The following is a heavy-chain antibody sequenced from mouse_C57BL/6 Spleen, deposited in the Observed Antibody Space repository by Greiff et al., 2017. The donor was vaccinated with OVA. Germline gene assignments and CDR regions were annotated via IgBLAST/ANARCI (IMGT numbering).Heavy chain of an antibody. CDR2: ISDGGSYT. D-gene: IGHD2-2*01. J-gene: IGHJ1*03. CDR3: ARENGYDRYWYFDV. Sequence: EVHLVESGGGLVKPGGSLKLSCAASGFTFSSYAMSWVRQTPEKRLEWVATISDGGSYTYYPDNVKGRFTISRDNAKNNLYLQMSHLKSEDTAMYYCARENGYDRYWYFDVWGTGTTVTVSS. CDR1: GFTFSSYA. V-gene: IGHV5-4*01.